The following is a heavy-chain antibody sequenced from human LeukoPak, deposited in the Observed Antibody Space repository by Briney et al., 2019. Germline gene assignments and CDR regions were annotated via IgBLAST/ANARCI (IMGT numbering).Heavy chain of an antibody. CDR1: GFTFSSYE. V-gene: IGHV3-48*03. CDR2: ISSSGSTI. CDR3: ARFQRFLEWLFSYDAFGI. Sequence: GGSLRLSCAASGFTFSSYEMNWVRQAPGKGLEWVSYISSSGSTIYYADSVKGRFTISRDNAKNSLYLQMNSLGAEDTAVYYCARFQRFLEWLFSYDAFGIWGQGTMVTVSS. D-gene: IGHD3-3*01. J-gene: IGHJ3*02.